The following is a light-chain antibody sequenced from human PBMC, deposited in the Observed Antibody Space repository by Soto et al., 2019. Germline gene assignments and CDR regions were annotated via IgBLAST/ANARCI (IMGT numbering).Light chain of an antibody. V-gene: IGKV3-20*01. J-gene: IGKJ1*01. CDR2: GAS. Sequence: EIVLTQSPATLSLSPGERATLSCRASQSVSSSYLAWYQQKPGQAPRLLIYGASSRATGIPDRFSGSGSGTDFTLTISRLEPEDFAVYYCQRDDNSSWTFGPGTKVDIK. CDR3: QRDDNSSWT. CDR1: QSVSSSY.